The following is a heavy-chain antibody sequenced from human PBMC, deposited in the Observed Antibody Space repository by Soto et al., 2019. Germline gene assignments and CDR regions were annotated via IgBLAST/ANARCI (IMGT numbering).Heavy chain of an antibody. J-gene: IGHJ6*02. V-gene: IGHV5-51*01. Sequence: KSPGESLKISCKGSGYSFTSYWIGWVRQMPGKGLEWMGIIYPGDSDTRYSPSFQGQVTISADKSISTAYLQWSSLKASDTAMYYCARQYRSGSYYYYYGMDVWGQGTTVTVSS. D-gene: IGHD1-26*01. CDR2: IYPGDSDT. CDR3: ARQYRSGSYYYYYGMDV. CDR1: GYSFTSYW.